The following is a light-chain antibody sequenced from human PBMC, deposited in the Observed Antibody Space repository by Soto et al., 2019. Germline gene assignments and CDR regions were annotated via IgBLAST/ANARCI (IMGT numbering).Light chain of an antibody. Sequence: EIVLTQSPATLSLSPGERATLSCRASQSVSSYLAWYQQKPGQAPRLLIYDASERATGIPARFSGSGSGTDFTLTISGLEPEDFAVYFCQQRSNWPLTFGGGTKVDIK. CDR3: QQRSNWPLT. CDR1: QSVSSY. J-gene: IGKJ4*01. V-gene: IGKV3-11*01. CDR2: DAS.